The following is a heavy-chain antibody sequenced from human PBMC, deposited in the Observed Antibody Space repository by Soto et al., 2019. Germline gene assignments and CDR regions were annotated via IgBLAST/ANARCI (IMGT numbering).Heavy chain of an antibody. J-gene: IGHJ6*02. V-gene: IGHV3-74*01. Sequence: GGSLRLSCAASGFTFSSYWMHWVRQAPGKGLVWVSRINSDGSSTSYANSVKGRFTISRDNAKNTLYLQMNSLRAEDTAVYYCARVPQWELLGSYYYYYGMDVWGQGTTVTVSS. CDR3: ARVPQWELLGSYYYYYGMDV. CDR2: INSDGSST. D-gene: IGHD1-26*01. CDR1: GFTFSSYW.